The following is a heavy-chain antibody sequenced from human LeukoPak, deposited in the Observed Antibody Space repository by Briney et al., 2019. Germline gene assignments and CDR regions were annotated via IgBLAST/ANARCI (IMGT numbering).Heavy chain of an antibody. D-gene: IGHD2-15*01. CDR2: ISSTSDYI. CDR3: GRQAAPDH. J-gene: IGHJ1*01. V-gene: IGHV3-21*01. CDR1: GFTFSAYS. Sequence: GGSLRLSCAVSGFTFSAYSMNWVRQAPGKGLEWVSSISSTSDYIYYADSVKGRFTISRDNAKNSLYLQMNSLRAEDTAVYYCGRQAAPDHWGQGTLVTVSS.